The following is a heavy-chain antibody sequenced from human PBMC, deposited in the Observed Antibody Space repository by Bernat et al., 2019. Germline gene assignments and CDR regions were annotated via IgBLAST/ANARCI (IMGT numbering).Heavy chain of an antibody. CDR3: AKDTYYYDSSGYSDVY. V-gene: IGHV3-30*02. Sequence: QVQLVESGGGVVQPGGSLRLSCAASGFTFSTYGMHWVRQAPGKGLEWVAFIRYDGSNKYYADSVKGRFTISRDNSKNTLYLQMNSLRAEDTAVYYCAKDTYYYDSSGYSDVYWGQGTLVTASS. CDR2: IRYDGSNK. D-gene: IGHD3-22*01. CDR1: GFTFSTYG. J-gene: IGHJ4*02.